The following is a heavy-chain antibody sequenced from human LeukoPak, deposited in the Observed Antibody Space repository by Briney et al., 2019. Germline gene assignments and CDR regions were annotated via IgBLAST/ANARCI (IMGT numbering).Heavy chain of an antibody. CDR2: ISSSSSYI. CDR1: GFTFSSYS. D-gene: IGHD5-18*01. J-gene: IGHJ4*02. CDR3: AILWEYSSTFDY. V-gene: IGHV3-21*01. Sequence: GGSLRVSCAASGFTFSSYSMNWVRQAPGKGLEWVSSISSSSSYIYYADSVKGRFTISRDNAKNSLYLQMNSLRAEDTAVYYCAILWEYSSTFDYWGQGTLVTVSS.